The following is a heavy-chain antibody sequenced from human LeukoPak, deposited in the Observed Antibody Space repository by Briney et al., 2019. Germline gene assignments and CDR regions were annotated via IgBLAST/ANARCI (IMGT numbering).Heavy chain of an antibody. V-gene: IGHV3-23*01. CDR2: ISGSGGST. CDR3: AKVSSGYYDYFDY. CDR1: GFTFSYYA. Sequence: GGSLRLSCAASGFTFSYYAINWVRQAPGKGLEWVSAISGSGGSTYYADSVKGRFTISRDNSKNTLYLQMNSLRAEDTAVYYCAKVSSGYYDYFDYWGQGTLVTVSS. D-gene: IGHD3-22*01. J-gene: IGHJ4*02.